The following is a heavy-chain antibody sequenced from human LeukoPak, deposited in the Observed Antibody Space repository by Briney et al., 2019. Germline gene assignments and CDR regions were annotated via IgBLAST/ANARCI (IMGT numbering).Heavy chain of an antibody. J-gene: IGHJ4*02. D-gene: IGHD4-23*01. CDR1: GYTFTGYY. CDR2: INPNSGGT. CDR3: ARWGLRWSAYFDY. Sequence: ASVKVSCKASGYTFTGYYMHWVRQAPGQGLEWMGWINPNSGGTNYAQKFQGRVTTTRDTSISTAYMELSRLRSDDTAVYYCARWGLRWSAYFDYWGQGTLVTVSS. V-gene: IGHV1-2*02.